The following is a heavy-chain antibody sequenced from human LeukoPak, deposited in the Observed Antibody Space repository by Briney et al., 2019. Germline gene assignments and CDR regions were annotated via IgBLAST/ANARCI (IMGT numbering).Heavy chain of an antibody. Sequence: SETLSLTCTVSGGSISSSSPYWGWIRQPPGKGLEWIGSFYYSGTTYYNPSLKSRLTISGDTSEKQFSLKLSSVTAADTAVYYCSRQRGLRAIFDSWGQGTLVTVSS. CDR2: FYYSGTT. CDR3: SRQRGLRAIFDS. CDR1: GGSISSSSPY. D-gene: IGHD3-16*01. V-gene: IGHV4-39*01. J-gene: IGHJ4*02.